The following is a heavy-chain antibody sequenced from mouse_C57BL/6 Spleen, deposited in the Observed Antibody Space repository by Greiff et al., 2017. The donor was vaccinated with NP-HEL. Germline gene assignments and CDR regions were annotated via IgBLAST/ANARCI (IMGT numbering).Heavy chain of an antibody. CDR1: GFTFSDYG. Sequence: EVQLVESGGGLVKPGGSLKLSCAASGFTFSDYGMHWVRQAPEKGLEWVAYISSGSSTIYYADTVKGRFTISRDNAKNTLFLQMTSLRSEDTAMYYCARPLSITTVVPYYAMDYWGQGTSVTVSS. J-gene: IGHJ4*01. V-gene: IGHV5-17*01. D-gene: IGHD1-1*01. CDR3: ARPLSITTVVPYYAMDY. CDR2: ISSGSSTI.